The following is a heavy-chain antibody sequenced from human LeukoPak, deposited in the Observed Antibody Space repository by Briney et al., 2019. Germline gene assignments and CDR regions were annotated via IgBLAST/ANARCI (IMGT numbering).Heavy chain of an antibody. CDR2: IRSKANSYAT. CDR1: GFTFSGSA. CDR3: ARVYLERLTAGYFDH. D-gene: IGHD2-8*01. V-gene: IGHV3-73*01. Sequence: GGSLKLSCAASGFTFSGSAMHWVRQASGKGLEWVGRIRSKANSYATAYAASVKGRFTISRDDSKNTAYLQMNSLRDDDSAAYFCARVYLERLTAGYFDHWGQGTQVTVSS. J-gene: IGHJ4*02.